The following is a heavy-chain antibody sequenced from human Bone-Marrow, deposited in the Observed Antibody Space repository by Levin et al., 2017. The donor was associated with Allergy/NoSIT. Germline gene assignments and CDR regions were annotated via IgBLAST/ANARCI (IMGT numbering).Heavy chain of an antibody. Sequence: HPGGSLRLSCAVSGFTFSDYGMHWVRQAPGKGLEWVASITKDGSKKYYLDSVKGRSTLSRDSSKNTVSLQMHSLTADDTAVYFCSRDHPEYCFDAWGQGTLVIVS. J-gene: IGHJ5*02. CDR2: ITKDGSKK. CDR3: SRDHPEYCFDA. D-gene: IGHD2/OR15-2a*01. CDR1: GFTFSDYG. V-gene: IGHV3-30*03.